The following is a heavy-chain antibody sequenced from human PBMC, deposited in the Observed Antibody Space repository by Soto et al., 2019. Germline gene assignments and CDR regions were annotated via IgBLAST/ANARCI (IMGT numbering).Heavy chain of an antibody. CDR1: GFSLITSGVG. Sequence: QITLKEAGPTLVKPTQTLTLTCSFSGFSLITSGVGVGWIRQPPGKALEWLALIYWDDDKGYSTSLKSRLTXTXXTSKNQVVLTMTNMDPADTGTYYCAHTMAPRIFDYWGQGTLVTVSS. J-gene: IGHJ4*02. V-gene: IGHV2-5*02. CDR3: AHTMAPRIFDY. CDR2: IYWDDDK.